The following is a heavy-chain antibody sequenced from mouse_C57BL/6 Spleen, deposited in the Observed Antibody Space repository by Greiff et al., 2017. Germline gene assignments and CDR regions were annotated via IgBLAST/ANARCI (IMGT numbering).Heavy chain of an antibody. D-gene: IGHD2-4*01. J-gene: IGHJ4*01. CDR2: ISGGGGNT. CDR1: GFTFSSYT. V-gene: IGHV5-9*01. CDR3: ARIYYDYDDAMDY. Sequence: EVMLVESGGGLVKPGGSLKLSCAASGFTFSSYTMSWVRQTPEKRLEWVATISGGGGNTYYPDSVKGRFTISRDNAKNTLYLQMSSLRSEDTALYYCARIYYDYDDAMDYWGQGTSVTVSS.